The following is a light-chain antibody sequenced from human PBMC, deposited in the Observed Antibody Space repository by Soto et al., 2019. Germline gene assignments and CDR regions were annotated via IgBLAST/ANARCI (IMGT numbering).Light chain of an antibody. V-gene: IGKV1-8*01. CDR2: AAS. CDR1: QGISSY. CDR3: QQYYSYPQA. Sequence: AIRMTQSPSSLSASTGGRVTITCRASQGISSYLAWYQQKPGKAPKLLIYAASTLQSGVPSRFSGSGSGTDFTLTISCLQSEDFATYYCQQYYSYPQAFGPRTKV. J-gene: IGKJ1*01.